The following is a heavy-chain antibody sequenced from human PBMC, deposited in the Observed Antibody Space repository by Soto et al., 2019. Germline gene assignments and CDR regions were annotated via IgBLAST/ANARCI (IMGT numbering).Heavy chain of an antibody. CDR1: GGSISRGGYY. J-gene: IGHJ5*02. D-gene: IGHD2-15*01. V-gene: IGHV4-31*03. CDR2: IYYSGST. CDR3: ARSLRYCKGGGCYPDFLAP. Sequence: PSETLSLSCTVSGGSISRGGYYWSWIRQHPGKGLEWIGYIYYSGSTYYNPSLKSRVTISVDTSKNQFSLKLSSVTAADTAVYYCARSLRYCKGGGCYPDFLAPRGQGTLVTVSS.